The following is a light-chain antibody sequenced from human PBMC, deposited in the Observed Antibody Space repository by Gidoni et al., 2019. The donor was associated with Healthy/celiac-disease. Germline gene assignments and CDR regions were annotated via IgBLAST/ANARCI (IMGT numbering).Light chain of an antibody. CDR2: CAS. V-gene: IGKV3-20*01. CDR3: QQYGSSPLT. CDR1: QSVSSSY. J-gene: IGKJ4*01. Sequence: DIVLTQSPGTLALSPGERATLSCRASQSVSSSYLAWYQQKPGQAPRLLIYCASSRATGIPDRFSGSGSGTDFTLTISRLEPEDFAVYYCQQYGSSPLTFXGXTKVEIK.